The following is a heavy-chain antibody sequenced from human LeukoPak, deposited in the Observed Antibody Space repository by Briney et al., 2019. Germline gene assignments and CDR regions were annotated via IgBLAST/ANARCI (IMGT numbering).Heavy chain of an antibody. CDR3: ARRFSHGDDGGLDY. V-gene: IGHV3-66*01. CDR2: IYSGTNT. CDR1: GFTVTNNY. Sequence: GGSLRLSCAASGFTVTNNYMSWVRQAPGKGLEWVSIIYSGTNTYYADSVKGRFTISRDNSKNTLYLQMNSLRVEDTAVYYCARRFSHGDDGGLDYWGQGTLVTVSS. D-gene: IGHD4-17*01. J-gene: IGHJ4*02.